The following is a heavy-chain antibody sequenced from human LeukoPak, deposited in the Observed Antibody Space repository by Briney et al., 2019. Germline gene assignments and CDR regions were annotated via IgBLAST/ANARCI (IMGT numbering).Heavy chain of an antibody. CDR3: ARDLKEYQLLVGIDP. D-gene: IGHD2-2*01. V-gene: IGHV3-74*01. J-gene: IGHJ5*02. CDR2: INSDGSST. Sequence: GGPLRLSCAASGFTFSSYWMHWVRQAPGKGLVWVSRINSDGSSTSYADSVKGRFTISRDNAKNTLYLQMNSLRAEDTAVYYCARDLKEYQLLVGIDPWGQGTLVTVSS. CDR1: GFTFSSYW.